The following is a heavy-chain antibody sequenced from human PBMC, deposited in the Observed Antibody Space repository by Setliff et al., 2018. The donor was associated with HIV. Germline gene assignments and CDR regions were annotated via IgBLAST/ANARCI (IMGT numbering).Heavy chain of an antibody. CDR3: ARDSNPRRSWYSGDAFDI. J-gene: IGHJ3*02. D-gene: IGHD6-13*01. CDR2: TSAYNGNT. CDR1: GYTFISYG. Sequence: ASVKVSCKASGYTFISYGISWVRQAPGQGLEWMGWTSAYNGNTNYAQKLQGRVTMTTDTSTSTAYMELRSLRSDDTAVYYCARDSNPRRSWYSGDAFDIWGQGTMVTVSS. V-gene: IGHV1-18*01.